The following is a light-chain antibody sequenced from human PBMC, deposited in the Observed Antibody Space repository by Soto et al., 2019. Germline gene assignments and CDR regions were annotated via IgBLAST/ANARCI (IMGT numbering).Light chain of an antibody. V-gene: IGLV2-14*01. J-gene: IGLJ2*01. Sequence: QSALTQPASASGSPGQSITISCTGTSSDVGGYNYVSWYQQHPGKAPKLMIYDVSNRPSGVSNRFSGSKSGNTASLTISGLQAEDEADYYCSSYTSSSIPVVFGGGTKLTVL. CDR3: SSYTSSSIPVV. CDR2: DVS. CDR1: SSDVGGYNY.